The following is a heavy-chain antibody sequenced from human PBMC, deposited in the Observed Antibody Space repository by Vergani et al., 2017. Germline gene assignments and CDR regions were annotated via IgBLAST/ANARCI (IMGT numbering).Heavy chain of an antibody. D-gene: IGHD3-9*01. Sequence: VQLVESGGGVVQPGGSLRLSCAASGFTFNSYGMHWVRQAPGKGLEWVASIKRDGTETFYVDSVKGRFTISRDNAKNSLYLQMNSLRAEDTALYYCARVPNYDILTGKYYFDYWGQGTLVTVSS. J-gene: IGHJ4*02. CDR1: GFTFNSYG. CDR3: ARVPNYDILTGKYYFDY. CDR2: IKRDGTET. V-gene: IGHV3-7*03.